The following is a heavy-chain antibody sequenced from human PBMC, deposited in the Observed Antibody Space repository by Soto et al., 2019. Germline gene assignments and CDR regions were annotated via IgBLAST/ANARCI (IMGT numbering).Heavy chain of an antibody. CDR2: INHSGST. V-gene: IGHV4-34*01. D-gene: IGHD3-10*01. CDR1: GGSFSGYY. Sequence: SETLSLTCAVYGGSFSGYYWSWIRQPPGKGLEWIGEINHSGSTNYNPSLKSRVTISVDTSKNQFSLKLSSVTAADTAVYYCARGQRIRTRGNXFDYWGQGTLVTVSS. CDR3: ARGQRIRTRGNXFDY. J-gene: IGHJ4*02.